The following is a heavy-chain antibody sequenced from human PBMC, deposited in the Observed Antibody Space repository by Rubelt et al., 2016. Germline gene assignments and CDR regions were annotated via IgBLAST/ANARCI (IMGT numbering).Heavy chain of an antibody. D-gene: IGHD6-19*01. CDR3: ARDGVFSSGWYYFDY. J-gene: IGHJ4*02. CDR2: ISAYNGNT. CDR1: GYTFTSYG. Sequence: QVQLVQSGAEVKKPGASVKVSCKASGYTFTSYGISWVRQAPGQGLEWMGWISAYNGNTNYAQKHQGRITMTTDTSTSTVYMERRRLRSDDTAVYYCARDGVFSSGWYYFDYWGQGTLVTVSS. V-gene: IGHV1-18*01.